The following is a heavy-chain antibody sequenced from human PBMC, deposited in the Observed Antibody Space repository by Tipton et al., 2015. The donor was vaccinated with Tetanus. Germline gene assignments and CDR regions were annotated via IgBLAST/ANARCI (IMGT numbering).Heavy chain of an antibody. V-gene: IGHV4-31*03. Sequence: TLSLTCTVSGGSISSDGAYWSWIRQHPGEGLEWIGYISNSGSTYYNPSLKSRVTISVDTSQKQISLKVNSVTAADTAVYYCARDRGVRGGYYYYHGMDVWGQGTPVTVSS. D-gene: IGHD3-10*01. CDR2: ISNSGST. CDR3: ARDRGVRGGYYYYHGMDV. CDR1: GGSISSDGAY. J-gene: IGHJ6*02.